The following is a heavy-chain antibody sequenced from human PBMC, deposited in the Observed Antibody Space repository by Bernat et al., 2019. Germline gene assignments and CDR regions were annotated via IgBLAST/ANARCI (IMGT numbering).Heavy chain of an antibody. D-gene: IGHD3-10*01. CDR1: GGSISSGGYY. V-gene: IGHV4-31*03. J-gene: IGHJ4*02. CDR3: AREVSGSGSYYPFDY. Sequence: QLQLQESGPGLVKPSQTLSLTYTVSGGSISSGGYYWSWIRQHPGKGLEWIGYIYYSGSTYYNPSLKSRVTISVDTSKNQFSLKLSSVTAADTAVYYCAREVSGSGSYYPFDYWGQGTLVTVSS. CDR2: IYYSGST.